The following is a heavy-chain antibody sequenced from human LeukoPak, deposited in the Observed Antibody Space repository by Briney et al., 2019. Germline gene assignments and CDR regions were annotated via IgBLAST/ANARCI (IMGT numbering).Heavy chain of an antibody. CDR2: ISSSSSYI. D-gene: IGHD1-14*01. CDR3: ARSPGSYGMDV. CDR1: GFIFSSYS. V-gene: IGHV3-21*01. Sequence: PGGSLRLSCAASGFIFSSYSMNWVRQAPGKGLEWVSSISSSSSYIYYADSVKGRFTISRDNAKNSLYLQMNSLRAEDTAVYYCARSPGSYGMDVWGQGTTVTVSS. J-gene: IGHJ6*02.